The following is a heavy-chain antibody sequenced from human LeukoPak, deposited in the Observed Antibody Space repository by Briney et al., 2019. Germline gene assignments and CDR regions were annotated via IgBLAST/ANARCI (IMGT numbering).Heavy chain of an antibody. J-gene: IGHJ4*02. CDR1: GFTFSSYA. CDR2: ISGSGGST. D-gene: IGHD3-3*01. V-gene: IGHV3-23*01. CDR3: AKSDSKAYYDFWSGYYVFDY. Sequence: GGSLRLPCAASGFTFSSYAMSWVRQAPGKGLEWVSAISGSGGSTYYADSVKGRFTISRDNSKNTLYLQMNSLRAEDTAVYYCAKSDSKAYYDFWSGYYVFDYWGQGTLVTVSS.